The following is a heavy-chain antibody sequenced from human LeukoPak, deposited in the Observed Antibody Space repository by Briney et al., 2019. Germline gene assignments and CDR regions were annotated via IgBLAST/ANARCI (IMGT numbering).Heavy chain of an antibody. CDR1: GFTFSSYS. Sequence: GALRLSCAASGFTFSSYSMNWVRQAPGKGLEWVSSISSSSSYIYYADSVKGRFTISRDNAKNSLYLQMNSLRAEDTAVYYCARDQGDAFDIWGQGTMVTVSS. J-gene: IGHJ3*02. V-gene: IGHV3-21*01. CDR2: ISSSSSYI. CDR3: ARDQGDAFDI.